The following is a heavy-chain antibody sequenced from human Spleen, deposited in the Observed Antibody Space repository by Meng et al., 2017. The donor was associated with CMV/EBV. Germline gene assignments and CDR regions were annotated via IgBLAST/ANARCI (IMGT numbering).Heavy chain of an antibody. CDR1: GGSFSGYY. CDR2: INHSGST. CDR3: ANGYCSSTSCYSVDYYYGMDV. D-gene: IGHD2-2*01. J-gene: IGHJ6*02. V-gene: IGHV4-34*01. Sequence: SETLSLTCAVYGGSFSGYYWSWIRQPPGKGLEWIGEINHSGSTNYNPSLKSRVTISVDTSKNQFSLKLSSVTAADTAVYYCANGYCSSTSCYSVDYYYGMDVWGQGTTVTVSS.